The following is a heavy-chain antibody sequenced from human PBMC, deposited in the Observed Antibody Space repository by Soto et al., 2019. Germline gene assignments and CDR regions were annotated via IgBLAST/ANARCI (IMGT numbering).Heavy chain of an antibody. CDR2: FDPEDGET. D-gene: IGHD6-19*01. CDR3: ATLGGDSSGYSINWFDP. Sequence: ASVKLSCKVSGYTLTELSMHWVRQAPGKGLEWMGGFDPEDGETIYAQKFQGRVTMTEDTSTDTAYMELSSLRSEDTAVYYCATLGGDSSGYSINWFDPWGQGTLVTVSS. V-gene: IGHV1-24*01. CDR1: GYTLTELS. J-gene: IGHJ5*02.